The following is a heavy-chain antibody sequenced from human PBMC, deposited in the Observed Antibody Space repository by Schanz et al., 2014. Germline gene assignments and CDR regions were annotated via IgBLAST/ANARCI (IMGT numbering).Heavy chain of an antibody. V-gene: IGHV3-11*03. D-gene: IGHD1-26*01. Sequence: PGGSLRLSCAASGFSFSSYAMGWVRQAPGKGLEWISFINTGSNYINYADSVKGRFTMSRDNTKNSLFLQLNSLRADDTAVYYCARNRGSGGQNWYFDLWGRGTLVTVSS. CDR3: ARNRGSGGQNWYFDL. CDR1: GFSFSSYA. J-gene: IGHJ2*01. CDR2: INTGSNYI.